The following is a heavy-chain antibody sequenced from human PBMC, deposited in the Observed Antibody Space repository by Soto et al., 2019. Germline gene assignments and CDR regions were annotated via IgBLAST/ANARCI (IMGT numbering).Heavy chain of an antibody. J-gene: IGHJ5*02. V-gene: IGHV1-18*04. CDR1: GYSFTNYG. CDR2: ISYNGNT. CDR3: ARVEDYFDSSGYNH. D-gene: IGHD3-22*01. Sequence: ASVKVSCKASGYSFTNYGITWVRQAPGQGLEWMGWISYNGNTNYAQSLQGRVTMTTDTSTNTAYMELRGLSSDDTAVYYCARVEDYFDSSGYNHWGQGTLVTVSS.